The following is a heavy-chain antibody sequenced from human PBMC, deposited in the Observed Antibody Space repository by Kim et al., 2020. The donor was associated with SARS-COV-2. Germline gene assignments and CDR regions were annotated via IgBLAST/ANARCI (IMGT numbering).Heavy chain of an antibody. D-gene: IGHD2-2*01. CDR2: IRCGGSYT. CDR1: GFTFNCYY. Sequence: GGSLRLSCAASGFTFNCYYMHWVRQAPGKGLEWVAYIRCGGSYTYYADSVKGRFTISRDNSKNTLYLQMNSLRAEDTAVYYCAKDRSASTAGCYFD. CDR3: AKDRSASTAGCYFD. J-gene: IGHJ4*03. V-gene: IGHV3-30*02.